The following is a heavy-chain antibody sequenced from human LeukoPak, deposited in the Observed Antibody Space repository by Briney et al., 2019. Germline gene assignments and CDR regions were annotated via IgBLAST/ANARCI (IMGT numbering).Heavy chain of an antibody. Sequence: GGTLRLSCAASGFTFSIYGMSWVRQAPGKGLEWVSDISGSGGSTYYADSVKGRFTISRDNSKNTLYLQMNRLRAEDTAVYYCAKRGLAAALFRWGQGTLVTVSS. D-gene: IGHD6-13*01. CDR3: AKRGLAAALFR. CDR1: GFTFSIYG. V-gene: IGHV3-23*01. J-gene: IGHJ4*02. CDR2: ISGSGGST.